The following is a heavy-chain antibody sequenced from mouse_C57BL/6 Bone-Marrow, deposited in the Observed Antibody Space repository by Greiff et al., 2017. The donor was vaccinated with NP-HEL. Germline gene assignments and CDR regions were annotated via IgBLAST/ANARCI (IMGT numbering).Heavy chain of an antibody. J-gene: IGHJ3*01. V-gene: IGHV1-15*01. CDR1: GYTFTDYE. CDR2: IDPETGGT. D-gene: IGHD1-1*01. Sequence: QVQLQQSGAELVRPGASVTLSCKASGYTFTDYEMHWVKQTPVHGLEWIGAIDPETGGTAYNQKFKGKAILTADKSSTTAYMELRSLTSEDSAVYYCTRPYYCGSSSRAWYAYWGQGTLVTVSA. CDR3: TRPYYCGSSSRAWYAY.